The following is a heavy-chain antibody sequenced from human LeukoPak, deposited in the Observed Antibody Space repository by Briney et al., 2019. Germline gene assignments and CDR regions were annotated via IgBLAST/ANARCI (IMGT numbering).Heavy chain of an antibody. J-gene: IGHJ4*02. CDR3: AKMNDFPD. Sequence: GGSLGRSGSAAGSTLGSYAMGWGRPAGGQGLEWFSAISGSGGSTYYADSVKGRFTISRDNSKNTLYLQMNSLRAEDTAVYYCAKMNDFPDWGQGTLVTVSS. V-gene: IGHV3-23*01. CDR2: ISGSGGST. D-gene: IGHD3-3*01. CDR1: GSTLGSYA.